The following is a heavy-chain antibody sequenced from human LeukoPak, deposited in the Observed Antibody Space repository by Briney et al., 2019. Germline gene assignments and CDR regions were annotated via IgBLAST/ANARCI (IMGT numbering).Heavy chain of an antibody. CDR3: ARPSYYYDSSGYYNNAFDI. CDR1: GYSFTSYW. CDR2: IYLGDSDT. J-gene: IGHJ3*02. D-gene: IGHD3-22*01. Sequence: GESLKISCKGSGYSFTSYWIGWVRQMPGKGLEWMGIIYLGDSDTRYSPSFQGQVTISADKSISTAYLQWSSLKASDTAMYYCARPSYYYDSSGYYNNAFDIWGQGTMVTVSS. V-gene: IGHV5-51*01.